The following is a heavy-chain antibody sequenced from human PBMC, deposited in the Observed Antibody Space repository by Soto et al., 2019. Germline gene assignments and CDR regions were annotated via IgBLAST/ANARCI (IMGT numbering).Heavy chain of an antibody. CDR2: IYYSGST. J-gene: IGHJ3*02. CDR1: GGSISSYY. CDR3: ARGWLPYDALDI. Sequence: SETLSLTCTVSGGSISSYYWSWIRQSPGKGLEWIGYIYYSGSTNYNPSLKSRVTISVDTSKNQFSLKLSSVTAADTAVYYCARGWLPYDALDIWGQGTMVTVSS. V-gene: IGHV4-59*01. D-gene: IGHD5-12*01.